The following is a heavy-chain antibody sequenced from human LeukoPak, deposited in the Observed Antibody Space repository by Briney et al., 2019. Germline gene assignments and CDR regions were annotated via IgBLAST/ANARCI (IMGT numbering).Heavy chain of an antibody. CDR1: GYTFTGYF. V-gene: IGHV1-2*02. CDR2: INPNSGGT. D-gene: IGHD1-26*01. CDR3: ARHKSSGTYPLDY. J-gene: IGHJ4*02. Sequence: ASVKVSCKASGYTFTGYFMHWVRQAPGQGLEWMGWINPNSGGTSYLQNFQGRVTMTRDTSIGTAYMDLSRLRSDDTAVYYCARHKSSGTYPLDYWGQGTLVTVSS.